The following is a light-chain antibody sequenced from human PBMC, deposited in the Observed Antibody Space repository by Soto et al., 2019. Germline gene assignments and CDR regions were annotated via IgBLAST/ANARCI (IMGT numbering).Light chain of an antibody. J-gene: IGKJ2*01. CDR2: GAS. V-gene: IGKV3-15*01. CDR1: QSVSSN. Sequence: EIVMTQSPATLSVSPGKRATISCRASQSVSSNLAWYQQKPDQTPRLLIYGASTRATGIPARFSGSGSGTEFTLTICSLQSEDFAVYYCQQYNNLPPNTFGKETKLEIK. CDR3: QQYNNLPPNT.